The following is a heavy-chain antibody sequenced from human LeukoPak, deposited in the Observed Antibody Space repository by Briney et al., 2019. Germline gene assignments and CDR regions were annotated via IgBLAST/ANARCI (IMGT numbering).Heavy chain of an antibody. J-gene: IGHJ4*02. CDR1: GFTFDDHG. D-gene: IGHD5-18*01. V-gene: IGHV3-20*04. CDR3: TKDSVAMVTTSDY. CDR2: IKWDGGRT. Sequence: PGGSLRLSCAASGFTFDDHGMSWVRQAPGKGPEWVSGIKWDGGRTGYADSVKGRFTTSRDNAKNSLYLQMNSLRPEDTALYYCTKDSVAMVTTSDYWGQGTLVTVSS.